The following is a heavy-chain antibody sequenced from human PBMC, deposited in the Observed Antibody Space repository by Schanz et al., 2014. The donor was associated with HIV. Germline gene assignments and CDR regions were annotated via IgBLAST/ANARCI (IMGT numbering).Heavy chain of an antibody. CDR3: ARGSGLDY. J-gene: IGHJ4*02. CDR1: GGSFIDHA. Sequence: QVHLEQSGAEVRKPGSSMKVSCKTSGGSFIDHAISWVRQAPGQGLEWMGGIIPIFGTTNYAQRFQGRLTITADESTSTAYMELSSLRSEDTAVYYCARGSGLDYWGQGTLVTVSS. CDR2: IIPIFGTT. D-gene: IGHD1-1*01. V-gene: IGHV1-69*01.